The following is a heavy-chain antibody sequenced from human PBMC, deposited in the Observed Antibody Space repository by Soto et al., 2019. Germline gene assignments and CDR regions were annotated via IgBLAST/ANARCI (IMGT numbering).Heavy chain of an antibody. CDR1: GFTFSSYA. D-gene: IGHD1-26*01. J-gene: IGHJ6*02. CDR3: ARDLREYYYGIDV. CDR2: ISYDGSNK. V-gene: IGHV3-30-3*01. Sequence: QVQLVESGGGVVQPGRSLRLSCAASGFTFSSYAMHWVRQAPGKGLEWVAVISYDGSNKYYADSVKGRFTISRDNSKNTLYLQMNSLRAEDTAGYYCARDLREYYYGIDVWGQGTTVTVSS.